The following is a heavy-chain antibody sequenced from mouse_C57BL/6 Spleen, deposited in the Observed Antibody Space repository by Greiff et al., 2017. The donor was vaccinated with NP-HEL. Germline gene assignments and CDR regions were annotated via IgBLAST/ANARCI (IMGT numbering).Heavy chain of an antibody. Sequence: VQLQQPGAELVRPGSSVKLSCKASGYTFTSYWMHWVKQRPIQGLEWIGNIDPSDSETHYNQKFKDKATLTVDKSSSTAYMQLSSLTSEDSAVYYCARGGIYYGNFDWYFDVWGTGTTVTVSS. CDR3: ARGGIYYGNFDWYFDV. J-gene: IGHJ1*03. CDR2: IDPSDSET. V-gene: IGHV1-52*01. D-gene: IGHD2-1*01. CDR1: GYTFTSYW.